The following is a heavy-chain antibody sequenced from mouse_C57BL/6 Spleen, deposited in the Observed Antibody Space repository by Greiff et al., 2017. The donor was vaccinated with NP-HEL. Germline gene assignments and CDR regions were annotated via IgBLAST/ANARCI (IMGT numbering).Heavy chain of an antibody. CDR2: ISSGGDYI. CDR3: TRGGVYYGSSHAMDY. V-gene: IGHV5-9-1*02. Sequence: EVKLMESGEGLVKPGGSLKLSCAASGFTFSSYAMSWVRQTPEKRLEWVAYISSGGDYIYYADTVKGRFTISRDNARNTLYLQMSSLKSEDTAMYYCTRGGVYYGSSHAMDYWGLGTSVTVSS. CDR1: GFTFSSYA. J-gene: IGHJ4*01. D-gene: IGHD1-1*01.